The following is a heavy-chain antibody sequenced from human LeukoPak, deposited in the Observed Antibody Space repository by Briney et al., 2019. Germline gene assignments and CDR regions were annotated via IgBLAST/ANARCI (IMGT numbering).Heavy chain of an antibody. D-gene: IGHD2-2*01. CDR2: ISAYNGNT. Sequence: GASVKVSCKASGYTFTSYGISWVRQAPGQGLEWMGWISAYNGNTNYAQKLQGRVTMTTDTSTSTAYMELRSLRSDDTAVYYCARDYSIVVVPAAMGVVVYYGMDVWGQGTTVTVSS. J-gene: IGHJ6*02. CDR3: ARDYSIVVVPAAMGVVVYYGMDV. CDR1: GYTFTSYG. V-gene: IGHV1-18*01.